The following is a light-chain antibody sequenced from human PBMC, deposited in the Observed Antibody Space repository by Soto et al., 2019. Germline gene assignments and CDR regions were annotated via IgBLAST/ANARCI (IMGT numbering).Light chain of an antibody. Sequence: EIVLTQSPGTLSLSPWEIATLSCRASQSVSSSYLAWYQQKPGQAPRPLIYGASSRATGIPDRFSGSGSGTDFTLTISTLEPEDFAVYYCQQYDGSPRTFGQGTKVDIK. V-gene: IGKV3-20*01. J-gene: IGKJ1*01. CDR1: QSVSSSY. CDR3: QQYDGSPRT. CDR2: GAS.